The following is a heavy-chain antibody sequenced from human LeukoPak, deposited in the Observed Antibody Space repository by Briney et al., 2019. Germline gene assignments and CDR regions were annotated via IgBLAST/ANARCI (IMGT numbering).Heavy chain of an antibody. CDR1: GFTFSSYW. CDR3: ARDGYSYGYYYYYYGMDV. Sequence: RTGGSLRLSCAASGFTFSSYWMSWVRQAPGKGLEWVANIKQDGSEKYYVDSVKGRFTISRDNAKNSLYLQMNSLRAEDTAVYYCARDGYSYGYYYYYYGMDVWSQGTTVTVSS. D-gene: IGHD5-18*01. V-gene: IGHV3-7*01. CDR2: IKQDGSEK. J-gene: IGHJ6*02.